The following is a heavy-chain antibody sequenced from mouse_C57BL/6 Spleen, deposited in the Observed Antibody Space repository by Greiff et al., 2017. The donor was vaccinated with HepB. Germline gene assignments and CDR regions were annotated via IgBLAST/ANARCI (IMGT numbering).Heavy chain of an antibody. Sequence: EVKLLESGPGLVKPSQSLSLTCSVSGYSITSGYYWNWIRQFPGNKLEWMGYISYDGSNNYNPTLKNRITITHDTSTNQFFLKLNSVTTEDTATYYCARGEGFFDYWGQGTTLTVSS. V-gene: IGHV3-6*01. CDR2: ISYDGSN. CDR3: ARGEGFFDY. CDR1: GYSITSGYY. J-gene: IGHJ2*01.